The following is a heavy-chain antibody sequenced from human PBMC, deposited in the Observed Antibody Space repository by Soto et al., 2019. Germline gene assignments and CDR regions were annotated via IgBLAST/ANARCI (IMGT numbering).Heavy chain of an antibody. CDR1: GGTFGSYA. CDR2: IIPIPGTA. Sequence: QVQLVQSGAEVKKPGSSVKVSCKASGGTFGSYAISWVRQAPGQGLEWMGGIIPIPGTANYGQKFQGRVTIAADESTSTAYMELRSLRSEDTAVYYWARSQGISISLEIYYYYYYGMDVWGQGTTVTVSS. V-gene: IGHV1-69*01. J-gene: IGHJ6*02. CDR3: ARSQGISISLEIYYYYYYGMDV. D-gene: IGHD2-2*01.